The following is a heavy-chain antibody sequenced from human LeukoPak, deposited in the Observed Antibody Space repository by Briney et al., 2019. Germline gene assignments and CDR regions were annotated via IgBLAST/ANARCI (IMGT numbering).Heavy chain of an antibody. Sequence: PSETLSLTCTVSGGSISSYYWSWIRQPPGKGLEWIGYIYYSGSTNYNPSLKSRVTISVDTSKNQSSLKLSSVTAADTAVYYCARLPGFTNGWYFIDHWGQGTLVTVSA. CDR2: IYYSGST. CDR1: GGSISSYY. J-gene: IGHJ4*02. D-gene: IGHD6-19*01. V-gene: IGHV4-59*01. CDR3: ARLPGFTNGWYFIDH.